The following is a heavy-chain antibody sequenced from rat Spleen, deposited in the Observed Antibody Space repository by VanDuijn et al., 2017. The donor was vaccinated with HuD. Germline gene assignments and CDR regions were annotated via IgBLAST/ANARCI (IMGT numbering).Heavy chain of an antibody. CDR1: GFTFRNYG. Sequence: EVQLMESGGGLVQPGRSLKLSCAASGFTFRNYGMHWIRQAPTKGLEWVATISFDGSSTYYGDSVKGRFTISRDNAQRTLYLQMDSLRSEDTATYYCITEEGVNYFAYWGHGVMVTVSS. V-gene: IGHV5-19*01. CDR2: ISFDGSST. J-gene: IGHJ2*01. CDR3: ITEEGVNYFAY. D-gene: IGHD1-11*01.